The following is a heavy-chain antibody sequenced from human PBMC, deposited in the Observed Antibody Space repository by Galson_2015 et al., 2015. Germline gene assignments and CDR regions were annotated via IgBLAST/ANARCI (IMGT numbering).Heavy chain of an antibody. D-gene: IGHD2-15*01. CDR3: ARGVGVAD. Sequence: SLRLSCAASGFTFSSFWMSWVRQAPGKGLEWVANIKLDGSDKYYVDSVKGRFTISRDNAKNSLYLQMNSLRAEDTAMYYCARGVGVADWGQGTLGTVSS. J-gene: IGHJ4*02. V-gene: IGHV3-7*01. CDR2: IKLDGSDK. CDR1: GFTFSSFW.